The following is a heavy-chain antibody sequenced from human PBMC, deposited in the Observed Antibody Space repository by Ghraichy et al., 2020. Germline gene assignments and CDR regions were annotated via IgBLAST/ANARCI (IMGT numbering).Heavy chain of an antibody. Sequence: VKVSCKASGYTFTGYYMHWVRQAPGQGLEWMGWINPNSGGTNYAQKFQGRVTMTRDTSISTAYMELSRLRSDDTAVYYCARDDYYDSSGYYGYWGQGTLVTVSS. D-gene: IGHD3-22*01. CDR2: INPNSGGT. CDR1: GYTFTGYY. V-gene: IGHV1-2*02. J-gene: IGHJ4*02. CDR3: ARDDYYDSSGYYGY.